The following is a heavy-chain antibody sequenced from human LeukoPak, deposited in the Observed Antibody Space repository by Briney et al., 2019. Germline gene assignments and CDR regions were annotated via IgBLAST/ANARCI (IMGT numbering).Heavy chain of an antibody. Sequence: SETLSLTCTVSGGSISSYYWSWIRQPPGKGLEWIGYIYYSGSTYYNPSLKSRVTISVDTSKNQFSLKLSSVTAADTAVYYCAREAYGDYYFDYWGQGTLATVSS. CDR3: AREAYGDYYFDY. V-gene: IGHV4-59*12. J-gene: IGHJ4*02. D-gene: IGHD4-17*01. CDR1: GGSISSYY. CDR2: IYYSGST.